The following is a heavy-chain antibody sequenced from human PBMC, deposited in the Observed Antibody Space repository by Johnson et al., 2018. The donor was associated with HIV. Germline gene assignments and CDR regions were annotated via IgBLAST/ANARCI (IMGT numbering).Heavy chain of an antibody. CDR2: IYSGGSS. Sequence: VQLVESGGGLIQPGGSLRLSCAASGFTVRSNYMSWVRQAPGKGLEWVSVIYSGGSSYYADSVKGSFTISRDNSKNTLYLQMNSLRVEDTAVYYCAKGADYADYEGAFDIWGQGTMVTVSS. CDR3: AKGADYADYEGAFDI. CDR1: GFTVRSNY. V-gene: IGHV3-53*01. D-gene: IGHD4-17*01. J-gene: IGHJ3*02.